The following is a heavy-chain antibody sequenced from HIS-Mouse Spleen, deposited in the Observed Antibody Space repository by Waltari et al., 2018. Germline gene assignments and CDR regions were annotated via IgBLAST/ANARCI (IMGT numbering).Heavy chain of an antibody. Sequence: QVQLVQSRAEVKKPGSCAKVFRKASGDTFPGSYKHWARQAPGQGLEWMVWINPNSGGTNYAQKFQGRVTMTRDTSISTAYMELSRLRSDDTDVYYCARLGVFDYWGQGTLVTVSS. J-gene: IGHJ4*02. CDR2: INPNSGGT. CDR1: GDTFPGSY. D-gene: IGHD2-8*01. CDR3: ARLGVFDY. V-gene: IGHV1-2*02.